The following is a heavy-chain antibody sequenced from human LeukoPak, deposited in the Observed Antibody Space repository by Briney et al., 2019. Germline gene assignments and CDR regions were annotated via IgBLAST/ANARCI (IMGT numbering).Heavy chain of an antibody. Sequence: SETLSLTCTVSGGSISSGGYYWSWIRQHPGKGLEWIGYIYYSGSTYYNPSLKSRVTISVDTSKNQFSLKLSSVTAADTAVYYCARAENPYSSKDWFDPWGQGTLVTVSS. V-gene: IGHV4-31*03. CDR1: GGSISSGGYY. CDR3: ARAENPYSSKDWFDP. D-gene: IGHD6-19*01. J-gene: IGHJ5*02. CDR2: IYYSGST.